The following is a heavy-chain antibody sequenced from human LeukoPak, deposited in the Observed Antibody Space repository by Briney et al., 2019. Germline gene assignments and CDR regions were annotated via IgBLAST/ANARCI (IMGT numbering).Heavy chain of an antibody. D-gene: IGHD3-22*01. V-gene: IGHV4-31*03. J-gene: IGHJ4*02. CDR2: IHKSGST. CDR1: GGSISSGDYY. CDR3: ARDSCNYRDISGSFDF. Sequence: SETLSLTCTVSGGSISSGDYYWNWIRQHPGKGLEWIGFIHKSGSTFYNPSLKSRITISVDTSKNQFSLKLGSVTAADTAVYFCARDSCNYRDISGSFDFWGQGTLVTVSS.